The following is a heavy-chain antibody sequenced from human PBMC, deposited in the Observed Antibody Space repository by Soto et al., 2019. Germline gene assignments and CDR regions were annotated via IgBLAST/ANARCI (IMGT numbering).Heavy chain of an antibody. CDR1: GFTFSSYA. J-gene: IGHJ4*02. Sequence: EVQLLESGGGLVQPGGSLRLSCAASGFTFSSYAMSWVRQAPGKGLEWVSAISGSGGSTYYADSVKGRFTISRDNSKNTLYLQRNSLRAEDTAVYYCAKRGGYRYNWNDEVYWGQGTLVTVSS. D-gene: IGHD1-20*01. CDR2: ISGSGGST. V-gene: IGHV3-23*01. CDR3: AKRGGYRYNWNDEVY.